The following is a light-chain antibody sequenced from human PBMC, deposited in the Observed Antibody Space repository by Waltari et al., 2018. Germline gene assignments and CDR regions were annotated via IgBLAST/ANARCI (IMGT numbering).Light chain of an antibody. CDR2: DND. V-gene: IGLV1-44*01. CDR3: ATWEGSQRV. CDR1: NSNLGSHI. Sequence: QSVVPQPPSASGTSRQRVPIPCSGSNSNLGSHILDWFHQPPGAAPKLLMYDNDQRPSGVPDRFSASKSGTSASLAISALQSGDEADYYCATWEGSQRVFGTGTKVTVL. J-gene: IGLJ1*01.